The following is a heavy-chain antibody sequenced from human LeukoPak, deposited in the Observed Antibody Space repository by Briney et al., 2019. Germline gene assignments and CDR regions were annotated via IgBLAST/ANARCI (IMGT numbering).Heavy chain of an antibody. Sequence: GGSLRLSCAASGFTFSTYGMHWGRQAPGKGLEWVAGIWYDGSITYYADSVKGRFTISRDNSKNLLYLELNSLRVEDTAVYHCAKEGGRGLRLFPHAFDPWGQGTLVTVSS. V-gene: IGHV3-33*06. D-gene: IGHD3-3*01. CDR3: AKEGGRGLRLFPHAFDP. CDR2: IWYDGSIT. CDR1: GFTFSTYG. J-gene: IGHJ5*02.